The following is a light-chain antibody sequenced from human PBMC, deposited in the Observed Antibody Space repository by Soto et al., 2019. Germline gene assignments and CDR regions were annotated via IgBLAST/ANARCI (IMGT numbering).Light chain of an antibody. J-gene: IGKJ2*01. CDR3: QHYESSPPSYT. CDR2: GAS. Sequence: EIVLTQSPGTLSLSPGERATRSCRASQSLSSSYLAWYQQKPGQAPRLLIYGASSRATGIPDKFSGSGSGTDFTLTISRLEPEDFAVYYCQHYESSPPSYTFGQGTKLEIK. CDR1: QSLSSSY. V-gene: IGKV3-20*01.